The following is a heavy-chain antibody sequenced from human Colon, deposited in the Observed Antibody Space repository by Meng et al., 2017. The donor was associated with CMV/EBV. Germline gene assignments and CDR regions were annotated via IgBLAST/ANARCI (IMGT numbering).Heavy chain of an antibody. V-gene: IGHV3-23*03. Sequence: GGSLRLSCAASGFSFSRYAITWVRQAPGKGLEWVSIIWNAGSSTSYVDSVKGRFTISRDNSKNTLYLQMDSLRAEDTAVYYCAKAQSDWEFTLDYWGQGTLVTVSS. J-gene: IGHJ4*02. D-gene: IGHD3-10*01. CDR2: IWNAGSST. CDR3: AKAQSDWEFTLDY. CDR1: GFSFSRYA.